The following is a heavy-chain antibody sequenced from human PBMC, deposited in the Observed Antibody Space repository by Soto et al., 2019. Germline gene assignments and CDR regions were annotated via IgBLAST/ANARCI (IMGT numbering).Heavy chain of an antibody. D-gene: IGHD6-13*01. CDR1: GYTFTSYA. J-gene: IGHJ6*03. CDR2: INAGNGNT. CDR3: ARLSAAAAPAGYYYYYMDV. V-gene: IGHV1-3*01. Sequence: GASMKVSCKASGYTFTSYAMHWVRQAPGQRLEWMGWINAGNGNTKYSQKFQGRVTITRDTSASTAYMELSSLRSEDTAVYYCARLSAAAAPAGYYYYYMDVWGKGTTVTVSS.